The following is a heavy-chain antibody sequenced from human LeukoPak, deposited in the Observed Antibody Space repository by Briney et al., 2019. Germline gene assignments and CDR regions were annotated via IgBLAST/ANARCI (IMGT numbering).Heavy chain of an antibody. CDR1: GFTSSSYA. J-gene: IGHJ4*02. V-gene: IGHV3-23*01. D-gene: IGHD3-3*01. CDR3: AKGNYDFWSGYYIIDY. CDR2: ISGRGGST. Sequence: GGSLRLSCAASGFTSSSYAMSWVRQAPGKGLEWVSGISGRGGSTYYADSVKGRFTISRDNSKNTLHLQMNSLRAEDTAVYYCAKGNYDFWSGYYIIDYWGQGTLVTVSS.